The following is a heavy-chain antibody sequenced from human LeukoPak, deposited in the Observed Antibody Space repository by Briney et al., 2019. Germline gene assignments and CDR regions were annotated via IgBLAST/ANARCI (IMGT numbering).Heavy chain of an antibody. CDR1: GGSFSGFY. CDR3: AGHHPRNTVDF. CDR2: INHSGGT. J-gene: IGHJ4*02. D-gene: IGHD2/OR15-2a*01. Sequence: SETLSLTCAVYGGSFSGFYWTWIRQPPGKGLEWIGEINHSGGTNYNPSLKSRVTISVDTSNNQFSLRLSSVTAADTAVYYCAGHHPRNTVDFWGQGTLVTVSS. V-gene: IGHV4-34*01.